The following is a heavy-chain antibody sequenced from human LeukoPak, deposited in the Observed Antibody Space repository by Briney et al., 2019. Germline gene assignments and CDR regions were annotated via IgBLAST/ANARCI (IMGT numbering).Heavy chain of an antibody. Sequence: SETLSLTCSVSGGSISNYYWSWIRQPAGKGLEWIGRIYTSGSINYNPSLKSRVTMSVDTSKNQFSLKLSSVTAADTAVYYCARGASYYDILTGYYGLYYFDYWGQGTLVTVSS. CDR1: GGSISNYY. D-gene: IGHD3-9*01. CDR3: ARGASYYDILTGYYGLYYFDY. V-gene: IGHV4-4*07. J-gene: IGHJ4*02. CDR2: IYTSGSI.